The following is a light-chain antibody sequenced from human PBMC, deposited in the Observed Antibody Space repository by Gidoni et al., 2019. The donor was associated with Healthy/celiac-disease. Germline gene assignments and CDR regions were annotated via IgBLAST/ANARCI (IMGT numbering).Light chain of an antibody. J-gene: IGKJ1*01. V-gene: IGKV1-5*03. CDR1: QSISSW. CDR2: KAS. Sequence: DIQMTQSPSTLSASVGDRVTTTCRASQSISSWLAWYQQKPGKAPKLLIYKASSLESGVPSRFSGSGYGTEFTLTISSLQPDDFATYYCQQYNSYWTFGQGTKVEIK. CDR3: QQYNSYWT.